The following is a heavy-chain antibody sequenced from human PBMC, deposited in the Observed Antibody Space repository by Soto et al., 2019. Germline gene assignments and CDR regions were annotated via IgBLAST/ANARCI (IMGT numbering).Heavy chain of an antibody. CDR1: GGSISSYY. V-gene: IGHV4-4*07. CDR3: GRLSSGSTELDP. D-gene: IGHD5-12*01. CDR2: IYTSGST. J-gene: IGHJ5*02. Sequence: SETLSLTCTVCGGSISSYYWSWIRQPAGKGLEWIGRIYTSGSTNYNPSLKSRVTMSVDTSKNQFSLKLSSVTAADTAVYYCGRLSSGSTELDPWRQGTLVTVSS.